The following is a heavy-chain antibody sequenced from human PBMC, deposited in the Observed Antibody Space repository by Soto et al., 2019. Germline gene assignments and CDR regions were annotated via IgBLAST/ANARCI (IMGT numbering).Heavy chain of an antibody. J-gene: IGHJ3*02. V-gene: IGHV3-48*03. Sequence: EDLLVESGGALVQPGGALRLSCAASGFTFSAYDMNWVRQAPGKGLEWIAYISGSGGAVHHADSVKGRFTISRDNAKNSLFLQLSGLRVDDTAVYFCAKGGYYSLFDIWGQGTMVTVSA. CDR2: ISGSGGAV. D-gene: IGHD3-16*01. CDR3: AKGGYYSLFDI. CDR1: GFTFSAYD.